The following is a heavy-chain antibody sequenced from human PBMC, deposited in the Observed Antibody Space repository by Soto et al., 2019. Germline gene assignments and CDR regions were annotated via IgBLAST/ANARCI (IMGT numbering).Heavy chain of an antibody. V-gene: IGHV3-30*18. Sequence: QPGGSLRLSCAASGFTFSSYGMHWVRQAPGKGLEWVAVISYDGSNKYYADSVKGRFTISRDNSKNTLYLQMNSLRAEDTAVYYCAKDVIIYRSDSSSYWGQGALVTVSS. J-gene: IGHJ4*02. CDR1: GFTFSSYG. CDR2: ISYDGSNK. D-gene: IGHD3-22*01. CDR3: AKDVIIYRSDSSSY.